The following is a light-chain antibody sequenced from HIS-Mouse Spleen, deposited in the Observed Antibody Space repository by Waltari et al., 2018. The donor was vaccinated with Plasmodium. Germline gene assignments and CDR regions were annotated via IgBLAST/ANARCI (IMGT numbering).Light chain of an antibody. CDR3: QQYNSYSWT. V-gene: IGKV1-5*03. Sequence: DIQMTQSPSTLSPSVGDRVTITCRASQSISSWLAWYQQKPGKAPKPLIYKASSLASGVPSRFSGSGSGTEFTLTISSLQPDDFATYYCQQYNSYSWTFGQGTKVEIK. J-gene: IGKJ1*01. CDR1: QSISSW. CDR2: KAS.